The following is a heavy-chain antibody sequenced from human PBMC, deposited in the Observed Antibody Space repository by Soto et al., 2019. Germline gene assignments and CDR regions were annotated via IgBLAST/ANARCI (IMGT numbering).Heavy chain of an antibody. CDR2: IYPSDSDT. Sequence: GESLKISCKGYGYNFINYWIAWVRQMPGKGLEYMGIIYPSDSDTRYSPSFQGQVTISADKSISTAYLQWSSLKASDTAMYYCARHGFYGDYASNYFDPWGQGTLVTAPQ. CDR3: ARHGFYGDYASNYFDP. CDR1: GYNFINYW. J-gene: IGHJ5*02. V-gene: IGHV5-51*01. D-gene: IGHD4-17*01.